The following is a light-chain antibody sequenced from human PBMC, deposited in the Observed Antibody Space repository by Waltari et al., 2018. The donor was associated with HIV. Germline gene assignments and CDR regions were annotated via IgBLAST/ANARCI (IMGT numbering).Light chain of an antibody. CDR1: QSVSSSY. Sequence: EIVLTQSPGTLSLSPGERATLSCRASQSVSSSYLAWYQQKPGQALMLLICGASSRATGIPDRFSGRGSGTDFTLTISRLEPEDFAVYYCQQYGSSPFTFGPGTKVDIK. CDR3: QQYGSSPFT. V-gene: IGKV3-20*01. J-gene: IGKJ3*01. CDR2: GAS.